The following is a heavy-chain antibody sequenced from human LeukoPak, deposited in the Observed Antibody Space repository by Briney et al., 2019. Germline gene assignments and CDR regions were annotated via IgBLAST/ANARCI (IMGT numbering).Heavy chain of an antibody. CDR3: AREPDYQDAFDI. V-gene: IGHV4-34*01. CDR1: GGSFSGYY. Sequence: PSETLSLTCAVYGGSFSGYYWSWIRQPPGKGLEWIGEINHSGSTNYNPSLKSRVTISVDTSKNQFSLKLSSVTAADTAVYYCAREPDYQDAFDIWGQGTMVTVSS. CDR2: INHSGST. J-gene: IGHJ3*02. D-gene: IGHD4-11*01.